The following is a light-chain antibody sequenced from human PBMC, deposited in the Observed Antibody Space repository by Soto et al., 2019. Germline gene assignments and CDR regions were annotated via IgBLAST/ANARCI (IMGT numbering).Light chain of an antibody. CDR3: QQYNSYSQT. CDR2: KAS. Sequence: DIQMTQSPSTLSASVGDRVTITCRASQSISSWLAWYQQKPGKAPKLLIYKASSLESGVPSRFSGSGSGTEFTLTISSLQPGDFATYYCQQYNSYSQTFGPGTKVDIK. V-gene: IGKV1-5*03. CDR1: QSISSW. J-gene: IGKJ3*01.